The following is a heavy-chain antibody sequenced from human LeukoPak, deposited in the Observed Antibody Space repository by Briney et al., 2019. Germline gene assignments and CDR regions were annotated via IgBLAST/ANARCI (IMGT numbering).Heavy chain of an antibody. CDR1: GGSISSYY. CDR3: ARIRPEFGPIGAFDI. V-gene: IGHV4-59*01. D-gene: IGHD2/OR15-2a*01. J-gene: IGHJ3*02. CDR2: IYYSGST. Sequence: KPSETLSLTCTVSGGSISSYYWSWIRQPPGKGLEWIGYIYYSGSTNYNPSLKSRVTISVDTSKNQFSLKLSSVTAADTAVYYCARIRPEFGPIGAFDIWGQGTMVTVSS.